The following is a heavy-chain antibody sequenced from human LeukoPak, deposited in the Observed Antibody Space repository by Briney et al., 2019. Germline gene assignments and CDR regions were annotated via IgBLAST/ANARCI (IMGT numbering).Heavy chain of an antibody. CDR3: ARGSSRIYYYDSSGYSHAFDY. V-gene: IGHV4-39*01. CDR2: ISYSGST. J-gene: IGHJ4*02. D-gene: IGHD3-22*01. CDR1: GGSISRSTYY. Sequence: SETLSLTCTVSGGSISRSTYYWGWIRQPPRKGLEWIGSISYSGSTYYNPSLKSRVTISVDTSKNQFSLQVNSVTPEDTAVYYCARGSSRIYYYDSSGYSHAFDYWGQGILVTVSS.